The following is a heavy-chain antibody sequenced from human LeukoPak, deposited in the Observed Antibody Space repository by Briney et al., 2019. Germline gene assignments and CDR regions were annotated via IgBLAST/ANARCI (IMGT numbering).Heavy chain of an antibody. Sequence: SQTLSLTCTVSGGSISSGGYYWNWIRQPPGKGLEWIGYIYHSGSTYYNPSLKSRVTISVDRSKNQFSLKLSSVTAADTAVYYCARSDIVVVPAAIGNAFDIWGQGTMVTVSS. V-gene: IGHV4-30-2*01. CDR2: IYHSGST. CDR1: GGSISSGGYY. J-gene: IGHJ3*02. D-gene: IGHD2-2*02. CDR3: ARSDIVVVPAAIGNAFDI.